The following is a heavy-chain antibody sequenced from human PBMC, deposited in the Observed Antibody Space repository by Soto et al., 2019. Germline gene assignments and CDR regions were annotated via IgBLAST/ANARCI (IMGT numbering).Heavy chain of an antibody. CDR2: ISAYNGNT. Sequence: ASWKGSCKASGYTFTGYGISWVRQAPGQGLEWMGWISAYNGNTNYAQKLQGRVTMTTDTSTSTAYMELRSLRSDDTAVYYCARGVEYYDFWSGPKEGMDVWGQGTTVTVSS. CDR3: ARGVEYYDFWSGPKEGMDV. D-gene: IGHD3-3*01. J-gene: IGHJ6*02. CDR1: GYTFTGYG. V-gene: IGHV1-18*01.